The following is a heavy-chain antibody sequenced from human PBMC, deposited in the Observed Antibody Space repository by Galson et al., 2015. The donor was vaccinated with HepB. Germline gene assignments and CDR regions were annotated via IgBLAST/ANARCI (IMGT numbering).Heavy chain of an antibody. J-gene: IGHJ4*02. Sequence: SLRLSCAASGFTFDDYAMHWVRQAPGKGLEWVSGISWNGGSIGYADSVKGRFTISGDNAKNSHYLQMNSLRVEDTALYYCAKDWYGSPRSIDYWGQGTLVTVSS. V-gene: IGHV3-9*01. CDR2: ISWNGGSI. CDR3: AKDWYGSPRSIDY. CDR1: GFTFDDYA. D-gene: IGHD4-17*01.